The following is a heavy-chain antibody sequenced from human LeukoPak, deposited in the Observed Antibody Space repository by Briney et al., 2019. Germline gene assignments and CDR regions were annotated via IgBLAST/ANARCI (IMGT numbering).Heavy chain of an antibody. V-gene: IGHV3-7*01. CDR2: IKQDGSEK. J-gene: IGHJ3*02. CDR3: AREVTIFGVVIIGAFDAFDI. D-gene: IGHD3-3*01. CDR1: GFTFSSYW. Sequence: GGSLRLSCAASGFTFSSYWMSWVHQAPGKGLEWAANIKQDGSEKYYVDSVKGRFTISRDNAKNSLYLRMNSLRAEDTAVYYCAREVTIFGVVIIGAFDAFDIWGQGTMVTVSS.